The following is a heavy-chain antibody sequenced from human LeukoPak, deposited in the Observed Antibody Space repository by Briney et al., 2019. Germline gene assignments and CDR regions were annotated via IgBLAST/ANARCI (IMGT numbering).Heavy chain of an antibody. CDR1: GGSISSSY. CDR2: IYTSGST. CDR3: ARGGYEGFDP. J-gene: IGHJ5*02. D-gene: IGHD1-1*01. Sequence: SETLSLTCTVSGGSISSSYWSWIRQPAGKGLEWIGRIYTSGSTSYNPSLKSRVTMSVDTSKNHFSLTLTSVTAADTAVYYCARGGYEGFDPWGQGTLVTVSS. V-gene: IGHV4-4*07.